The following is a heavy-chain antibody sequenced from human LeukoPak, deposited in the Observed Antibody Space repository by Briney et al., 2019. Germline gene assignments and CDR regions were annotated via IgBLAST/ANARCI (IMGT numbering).Heavy chain of an antibody. V-gene: IGHV4-61*09. Sequence: SQTLSLTCTVSGGSISSGSYYWSWIQQPAGKGLEWIGHIYTSGSTNYNPSLKSRVTISVDTSKNQFSLQLNSVTPEDTAVYYCARDRTADSFAIANWGQGTLVTVSS. CDR3: ARDRTADSFAIAN. CDR1: GGSISSGSYY. J-gene: IGHJ4*02. D-gene: IGHD2-21*02. CDR2: IYTSGST.